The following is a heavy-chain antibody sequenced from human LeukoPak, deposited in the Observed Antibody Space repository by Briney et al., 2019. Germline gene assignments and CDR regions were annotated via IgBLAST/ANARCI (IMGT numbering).Heavy chain of an antibody. J-gene: IGHJ4*02. D-gene: IGHD3-22*01. Sequence: GGSLRLSCAASGFTFSNYAMSWVRQAPGKGLEWVSAISSSGGNTYYADSVKGRFTISRDNSKNTLYLQMNSLRAEDTAVYYCARYRNYYDSSGLDYWGQGTLVTVSS. V-gene: IGHV3-23*01. CDR2: ISSSGGNT. CDR3: ARYRNYYDSSGLDY. CDR1: GFTFSNYA.